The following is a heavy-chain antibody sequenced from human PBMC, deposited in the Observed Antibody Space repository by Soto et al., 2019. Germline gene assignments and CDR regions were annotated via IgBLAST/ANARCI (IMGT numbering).Heavy chain of an antibody. D-gene: IGHD3-3*01. CDR1: GDSVSSNSAA. CDR2: TYYRSKWYN. Sequence: PSQTLSLTCAISGDSVSSNSAAWNWIRQSPSRGLEWLGRTYYRSKWYNDYAVSVKSRITINPDTSKNQFSLQLNSVTPEDTAVYYCARDRGTIFGVVIYYYYYGMDVWGQGPTCTVSS. CDR3: ARDRGTIFGVVIYYYYYGMDV. J-gene: IGHJ6*02. V-gene: IGHV6-1*01.